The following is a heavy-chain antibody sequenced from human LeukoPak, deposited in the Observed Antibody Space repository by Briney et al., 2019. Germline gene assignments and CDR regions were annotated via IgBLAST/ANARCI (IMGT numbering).Heavy chain of an antibody. CDR2: IYHSGST. V-gene: IGHV4-30-2*01. CDR1: GGSISSGGYY. D-gene: IGHD4-23*01. Sequence: SETLSLTCTVSGGSISSGGYYWSWIRQPPGKGLEWVGYIYHSGSTYYNPSLKSRVTISVDRSKNQFALKLSSVTAAGRAGYFCASDPRAAVDPYYFDYWGQGPLATVSS. CDR3: ASDPRAAVDPYYFDY. J-gene: IGHJ4*02.